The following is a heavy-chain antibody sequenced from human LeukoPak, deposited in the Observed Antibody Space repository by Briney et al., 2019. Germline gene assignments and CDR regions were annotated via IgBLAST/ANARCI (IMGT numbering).Heavy chain of an antibody. CDR1: GGSFSGYY. D-gene: IGHD6-6*01. CDR2: INHSGST. J-gene: IGHJ3*02. V-gene: IGHV4-34*01. CDR3: ARDSSSSFAFDI. Sequence: SETLSLTCAVYGGSFSGYYWSWIRHPPGKGLERIGEINHSGSTNYNPSLKSRVTISVDTSKNQFSLKLSSVTAADTAVYYCARDSSSSFAFDIWGQGTMVTVSS.